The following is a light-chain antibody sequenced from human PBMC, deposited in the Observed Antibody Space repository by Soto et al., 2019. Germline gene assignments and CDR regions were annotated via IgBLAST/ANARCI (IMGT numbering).Light chain of an antibody. CDR1: SSGVGGYNY. J-gene: IGLJ1*01. CDR3: SSYTRSSTYV. V-gene: IGLV2-14*01. Sequence: QSALTQPASVSVSPGQSITISCTGTSSGVGGYNYVSWYRQHPGRAPKLMIYDVSNRPSGVSNRFSGSKSGNTASLTISGLQAEDEADYYCSSYTRSSTYVFGTGTKVTVL. CDR2: DVS.